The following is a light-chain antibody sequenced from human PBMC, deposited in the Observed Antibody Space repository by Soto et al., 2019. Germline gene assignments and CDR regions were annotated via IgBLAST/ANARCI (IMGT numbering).Light chain of an antibody. Sequence: EIVLTQSPGTLSLSPGERATLSCRASQSVSSSYLAWYQQKPGQAPRLLIDGAASRATGIPDRYRGSGSGAESTLTIDSPQAHNSAIPNCQQYCTWPVTFGGGTKVDI. CDR2: GAA. CDR1: QSVSSSY. V-gene: IGKV3-20*01. J-gene: IGKJ4*01. CDR3: QQYCTWPVT.